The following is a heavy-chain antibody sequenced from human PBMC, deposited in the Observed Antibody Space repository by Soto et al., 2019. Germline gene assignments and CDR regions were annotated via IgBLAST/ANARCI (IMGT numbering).Heavy chain of an antibody. Sequence: SETLSLTCTVSGGSISSSSYYWGWIRQPPGKGLEWIGSIYYSGSTYYNPSLKSRVTISVDTSKNQFSLKLSSVTAADTAVYYCATVPVNTWRAAFDIWGQGTLVTVSS. CDR3: ATVPVNTWRAAFDI. J-gene: IGHJ3*02. CDR2: IYYSGST. D-gene: IGHD4-17*01. V-gene: IGHV4-39*01. CDR1: GGSISSSSYY.